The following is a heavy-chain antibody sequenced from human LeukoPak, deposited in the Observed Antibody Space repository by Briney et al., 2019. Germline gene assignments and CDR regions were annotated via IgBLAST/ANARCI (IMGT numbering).Heavy chain of an antibody. CDR3: ARDGISHYYYYYMDV. CDR1: GYTFTGYY. V-gene: IGHV1-2*02. CDR2: INPNSGGT. D-gene: IGHD2-15*01. J-gene: IGHJ6*03. Sequence: ASVKVSCKASGYTFTGYYMHWVRQAPGQGLEWMGWINPNSGGTNYAQKFQGRVTMTRDMSTSTVYMELSSLRSEDTAVYYCARDGISHYYYYYMDVWGKGTTVTVSS.